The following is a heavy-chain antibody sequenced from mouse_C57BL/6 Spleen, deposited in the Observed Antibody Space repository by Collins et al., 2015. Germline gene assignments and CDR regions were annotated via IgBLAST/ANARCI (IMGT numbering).Heavy chain of an antibody. V-gene: IGHV1-26*01. CDR3: AREGYGNRGYFDV. CDR2: INPNNGGT. Sequence: GASVKISCKASGYTFTDYYMNWVKRSHGKSLEWIGDINPNNGGTSYNQKFKGKATLTVDKSSSTAYMELRSLTSEDSAVYYCAREGYGNRGYFDVVGHRDHGHRLL. CDR1: GYTFTDYY. D-gene: IGHD2-1*01. J-gene: IGHJ1*03.